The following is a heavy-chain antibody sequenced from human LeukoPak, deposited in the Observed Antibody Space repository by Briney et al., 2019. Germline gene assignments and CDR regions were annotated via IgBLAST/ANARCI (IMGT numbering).Heavy chain of an antibody. CDR2: IRSKTNNYAT. CDR3: TRHIEEGSGYFAY. CDR1: GFTFSASA. Sequence: GGSLILSCAASGFTFSASALHWVRQASGKGLEWVGRIRSKTNNYATAYAGSVKGRFTVSRDDSENTAYLQMNSLRTEDTAVYYCTRHIEEGSGYFAYWGQGALVTVSS. V-gene: IGHV3-73*01. J-gene: IGHJ4*02. D-gene: IGHD3-22*01.